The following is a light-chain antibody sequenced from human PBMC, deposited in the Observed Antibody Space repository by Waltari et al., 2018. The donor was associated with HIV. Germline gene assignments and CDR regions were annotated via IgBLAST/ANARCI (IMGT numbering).Light chain of an antibody. J-gene: IGLJ3*02. V-gene: IGLV8-61*01. Sequence: QTVVTQEPSFSVSPGGTVTLTCGLSSGSVSTRYYPSWYQQTPGQAPRTLSYSTNTRSSGVPDRCSGSILGNKAALTITGAQADDESDYYWVLYMGGGIWVFGGGTKVTVL. CDR1: SGSVSTRYY. CDR3: VLYMGGGIWV. CDR2: STN.